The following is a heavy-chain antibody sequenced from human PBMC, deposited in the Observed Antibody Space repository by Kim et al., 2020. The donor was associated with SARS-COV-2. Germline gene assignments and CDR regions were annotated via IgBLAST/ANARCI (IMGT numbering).Heavy chain of an antibody. CDR1: GFTFSSYS. Sequence: GGSLRLSCAASGFTFSSYSMNWVRQAPGKGLEWVSSISSSSSYIYYADSVKGRFTISRDNAKNSLYLQMNSLRAEDTAVYYCARDRGDTRGYYYYGMDVWGQGTTVTVSS. V-gene: IGHV3-21*01. D-gene: IGHD3-16*01. CDR2: ISSSSSYI. J-gene: IGHJ6*02. CDR3: ARDRGDTRGYYYYGMDV.